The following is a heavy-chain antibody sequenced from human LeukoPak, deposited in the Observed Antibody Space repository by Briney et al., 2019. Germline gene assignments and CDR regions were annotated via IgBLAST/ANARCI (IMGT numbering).Heavy chain of an antibody. Sequence: GGSLRLSCAASGFTFSDHNMKWFRQAPGKGLEWVSSISSSSSYIYYADSVKGRFTISRDNAKNSLYLQMNSLRAEDTAVYYCARDNGYAFDIWGQGTMVTVSS. J-gene: IGHJ3*02. D-gene: IGHD2-8*01. CDR1: GFTFSDHN. V-gene: IGHV3-21*01. CDR2: ISSSSSYI. CDR3: ARDNGYAFDI.